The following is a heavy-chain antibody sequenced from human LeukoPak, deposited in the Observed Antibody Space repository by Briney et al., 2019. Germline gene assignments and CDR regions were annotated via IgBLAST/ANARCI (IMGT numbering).Heavy chain of an antibody. CDR2: VFYTGST. V-gene: IGHV4-39*01. D-gene: IGHD4-23*01. CDR1: GDSIGSNPSY. CDR3: ARIGFGANSHLKWFFDL. Sequence: PSETLSLTCTVSGDSIGSNPSYWAWIRQPPGKGLEWIGSVFYTGSTYLNPSLQSRVTISVDTSKNQFSRILTSVTAAETALYYCARIGFGANSHLKWFFDLWGRGTQVTVSS. J-gene: IGHJ2*01.